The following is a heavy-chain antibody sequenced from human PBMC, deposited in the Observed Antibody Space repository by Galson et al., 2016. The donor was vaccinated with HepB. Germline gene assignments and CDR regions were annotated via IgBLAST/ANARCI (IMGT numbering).Heavy chain of an antibody. Sequence: SLRLSCAASGFTFDNYAMTWVRQVPGKGLEWVSVISGDGVRTQYADSVKGRFTISRDNSKKTLYLQMNSLRAEDTAVYYCARPPEGDRRYFDLWGRGTLVTVSS. CDR1: GFTFDNYA. CDR2: ISGDGVRT. J-gene: IGHJ2*01. CDR3: ARPPEGDRRYFDL. V-gene: IGHV3-23*01. D-gene: IGHD3-16*01.